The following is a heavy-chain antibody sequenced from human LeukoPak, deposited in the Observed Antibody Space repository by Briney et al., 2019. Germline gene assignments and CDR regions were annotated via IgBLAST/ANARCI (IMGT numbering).Heavy chain of an antibody. J-gene: IGHJ4*02. CDR3: ARDYADYVGYFFFDY. D-gene: IGHD4-17*01. V-gene: IGHV3-23*01. CDR1: GFTFNNYA. Sequence: GGALRLSCAASGFTFNNYARNWVRQAPGKGLEWGSSIRGGGETTYYADSAKGRFTISRDNSQNTLSLQMNSLRAEDTAVYYCARDYADYVGYFFFDYWGQGTLVTVSS. CDR2: IRGGGETT.